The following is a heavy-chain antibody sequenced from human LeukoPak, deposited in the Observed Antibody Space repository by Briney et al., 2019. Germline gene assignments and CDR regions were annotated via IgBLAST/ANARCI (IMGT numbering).Heavy chain of an antibody. D-gene: IGHD2-2*01. V-gene: IGHV5-51*01. J-gene: IGHJ5*02. CDR2: IHPGDSDP. CDR1: GYSFSTYW. Sequence: GESLKISCKGSGYSFSTYWIGWVRQMPGKGLEWMGIIHPGDSDPRYSPSFQGQVTMSVDKSISTAYLQWSSLKASDTAMYYCARQVDDCSSTRCYGRWFDPWGQGTPVTVSS. CDR3: ARQVDDCSSTRCYGRWFDP.